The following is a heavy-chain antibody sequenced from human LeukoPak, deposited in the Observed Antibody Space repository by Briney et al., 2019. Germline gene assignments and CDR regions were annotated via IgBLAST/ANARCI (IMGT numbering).Heavy chain of an antibody. CDR3: ARVRGGYSYGSGYFDY. Sequence: GGSLRLSCAASGFTFSSYSMNWVRQAPGKGLEWVSSISSSSSYIYYADSVKGRFTISRDNAKNSLYLQMNSLRAEDTAVSYCARVRGGYSYGSGYFDYWGQGTLVTVSS. CDR2: ISSSSSYI. J-gene: IGHJ4*02. V-gene: IGHV3-21*01. CDR1: GFTFSSYS. D-gene: IGHD5-18*01.